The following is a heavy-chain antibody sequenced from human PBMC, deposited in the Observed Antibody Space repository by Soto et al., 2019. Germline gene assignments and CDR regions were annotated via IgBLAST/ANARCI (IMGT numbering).Heavy chain of an antibody. Sequence: GESLQISCKVSGYSFPSYWIGWVHQMPGKGLEWMGIIYPGDSDTRYSPSFQGQVTISADKSISTAYLQWSSLKASDTAMYYCARLDSSGYYYEGELDYWGQGTLVTVSS. V-gene: IGHV5-51*07. J-gene: IGHJ4*02. CDR1: GYSFPSYW. CDR2: IYPGDSDT. CDR3: ARLDSSGYYYEGELDY. D-gene: IGHD3-22*01.